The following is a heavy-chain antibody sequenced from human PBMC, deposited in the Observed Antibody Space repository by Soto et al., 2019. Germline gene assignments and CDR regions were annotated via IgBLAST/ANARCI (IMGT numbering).Heavy chain of an antibody. CDR2: ISAYNGNT. CDR3: ARPNRWGIAAAGNDAFDI. J-gene: IGHJ3*02. Sequence: QVQLVQSGAEVKKPGASVKVSCKASGYTFTSYGISWVRQAPGQGLEWMGWISAYNGNTNYAQKRQSRVTMTTDTSTSTAYMALRSLRSDDTDVDSLARPNRWGIAAAGNDAFDIWGQGTIVTFSS. CDR1: GYTFTSYG. V-gene: IGHV1-18*04. D-gene: IGHD6-13*01.